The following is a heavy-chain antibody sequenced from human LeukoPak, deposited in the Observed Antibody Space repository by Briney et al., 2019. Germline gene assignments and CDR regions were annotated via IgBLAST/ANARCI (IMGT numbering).Heavy chain of an antibody. Sequence: ASVKVSCKASGYTFTSYDINWVRQATGQGLEWMGIINPSGGSTSYAQKFQGRVTMTRDTSTSTVYMELSSLGSEDTAVYYCARGGGTRLYYDISGYSHWGQGTLVTVSS. CDR3: ARGGGTRLYYDISGYSH. D-gene: IGHD3-22*01. J-gene: IGHJ1*01. V-gene: IGHV1-46*01. CDR1: GYTFTSYD. CDR2: INPSGGST.